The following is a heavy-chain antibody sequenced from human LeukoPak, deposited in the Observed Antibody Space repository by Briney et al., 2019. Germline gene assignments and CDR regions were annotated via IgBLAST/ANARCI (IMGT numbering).Heavy chain of an antibody. V-gene: IGHV1-8*01. Sequence: ASVKVSCKASGYTFTSYDINWVRQATGQGLEWMGWMNPNSGNTGYAQKFQGRVTMTRNTSISTAYMELGSLRSEDTAVYYCARVRGFSRSYPFDYWGQGTLVTVSS. J-gene: IGHJ4*02. D-gene: IGHD1-26*01. CDR2: MNPNSGNT. CDR1: GYTFTSYD. CDR3: ARVRGFSRSYPFDY.